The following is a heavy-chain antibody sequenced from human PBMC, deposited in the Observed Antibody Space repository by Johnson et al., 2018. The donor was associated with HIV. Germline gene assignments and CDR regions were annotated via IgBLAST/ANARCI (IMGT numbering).Heavy chain of an antibody. Sequence: QVQLVESGGGLAKPAWSPRLSCAASQFTLSRDNMNCVRQAPGKGLEWVAVISYDGSNKYYADSVKGRFTISRDNAKNSLYLQMNSLRAEDTAVYYCAREYDAFDIWGQGTMVTVSS. CDR2: ISYDGSNK. CDR1: QFTLSRDN. V-gene: IGHV3-30*03. J-gene: IGHJ3*02. CDR3: AREYDAFDI.